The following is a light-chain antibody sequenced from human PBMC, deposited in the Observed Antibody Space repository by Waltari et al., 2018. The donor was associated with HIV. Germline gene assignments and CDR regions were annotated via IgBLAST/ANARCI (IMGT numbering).Light chain of an antibody. CDR3: AAWDDNLDAYV. Sequence: QSVLTQPPSASATPGQRFTISCSGSSSNIGSNTVNWYQQFSGTAPKLLIASNDQRPSGLPDRFSGSKSGTSASLAITGLQSEDEADYYCAAWDDNLDAYVFGTGTKVTVL. V-gene: IGLV1-44*01. CDR1: SSNIGSNT. J-gene: IGLJ1*01. CDR2: SND.